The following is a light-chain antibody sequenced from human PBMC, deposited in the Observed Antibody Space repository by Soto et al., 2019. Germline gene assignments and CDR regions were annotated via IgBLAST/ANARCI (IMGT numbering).Light chain of an antibody. CDR3: HQYGTSTAT. V-gene: IGKV3-20*01. J-gene: IGKJ1*01. Sequence: PGHRPTVSNRASQRISTYLAWYQVKPGQAPRLLIYDASIRATGIPDRFSGSGSGTDFTLTISRLEPQDFAVSYCHQYGTSTATFGQGTKVDIK. CDR2: DAS. CDR1: QRISTY.